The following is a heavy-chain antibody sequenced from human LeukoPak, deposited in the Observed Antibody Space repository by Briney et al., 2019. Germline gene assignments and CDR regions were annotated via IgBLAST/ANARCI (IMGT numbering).Heavy chain of an antibody. Sequence: GGSLRLSCAASGFTFSSYGMHWVRQAPGKGLEWVAVISYDGSNKYYADSVKGRFTISRDNSKNTLYLQMNSLRAEDTAVYYCARTGRDSSSASFSFDYWGQGTLVTVSS. CDR2: ISYDGSNK. V-gene: IGHV3-30*03. D-gene: IGHD6-6*01. CDR1: GFTFSSYG. J-gene: IGHJ4*02. CDR3: ARTGRDSSSASFSFDY.